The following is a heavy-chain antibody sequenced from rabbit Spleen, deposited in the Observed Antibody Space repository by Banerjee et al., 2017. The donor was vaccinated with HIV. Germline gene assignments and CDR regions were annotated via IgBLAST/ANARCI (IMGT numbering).Heavy chain of an antibody. J-gene: IGHJ2*01. CDR3: ARDSAGGSCGGG. D-gene: IGHD8-1*01. V-gene: IGHV1S7*01. CDR2: IDLVFGIT. Sequence: HLEESAGGLVQPGGSLKLSCKASGFTLSSYYMNWVRQAPGKGLEWIGSIDLVFGITYYANWVTRRYSISRKNAQNSVFVQLPSLTAAGTATYFCARDSAGGSCGGGGGPGTLVTVS. CDR1: GFTLSSYY.